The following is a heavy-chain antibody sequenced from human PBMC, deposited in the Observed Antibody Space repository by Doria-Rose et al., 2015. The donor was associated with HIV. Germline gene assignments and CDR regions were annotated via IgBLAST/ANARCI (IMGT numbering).Heavy chain of an antibody. V-gene: IGHV4-31*03. CDR2: TYYTGTS. CDR3: ARMGSYRELDY. Sequence: LVKPSETLSLTCSVSGASVSSRGYYWNWIRQVPGKGLESLGYTYYTGTSDYGPSLKSRLNMAVDTSKNQFSLKLSFVTVADTAVYYCARMGSYRELDYWGQGALVIVSA. J-gene: IGHJ4*02. CDR1: GASVSSRGYY. D-gene: IGHD3-3*01.